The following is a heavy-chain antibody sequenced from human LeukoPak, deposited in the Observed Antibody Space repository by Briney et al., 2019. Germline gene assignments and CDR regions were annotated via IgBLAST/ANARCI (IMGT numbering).Heavy chain of an antibody. J-gene: IGHJ4*02. D-gene: IGHD1-26*01. CDR3: TKLTGGSFSFDY. CDR2: ISGSGGST. Sequence: GGSLRLSCAASGFTFSSYAMSWVRQAPGKGLEWVSAISGSGGSTYYADSVKGRLTISRDNSKNTLYLQMNSLRAEDTAVYYCTKLTGGSFSFDYWGQGTLVTVSS. CDR1: GFTFSSYA. V-gene: IGHV3-23*01.